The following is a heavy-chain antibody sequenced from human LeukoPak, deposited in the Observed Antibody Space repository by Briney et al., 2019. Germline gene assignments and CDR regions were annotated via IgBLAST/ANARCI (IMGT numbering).Heavy chain of an antibody. V-gene: IGHV4-59*01. CDR1: GGSISSYY. Sequence: SETLSLTCTVSGGSISSYYWSWIRQPPGKGLEWIGYIYYSGSTNYNPSLKSRVTISVDTSKNQFSLKLSSVAAADTAVYDCARSSSGYSYYFDYWGQGTLVTVSS. CDR2: IYYSGST. CDR3: ARSSSGYSYYFDY. J-gene: IGHJ4*02. D-gene: IGHD5-12*01.